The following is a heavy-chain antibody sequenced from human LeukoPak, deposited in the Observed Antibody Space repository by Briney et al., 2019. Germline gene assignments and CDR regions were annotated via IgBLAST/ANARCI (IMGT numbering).Heavy chain of an antibody. D-gene: IGHD3-22*01. CDR1: GYTFTNYG. V-gene: IGHV1-18*01. CDR3: ARAGHRRYYYDGGYDY. CDR2: ISGYNGHA. Sequence: EASMKVSCKAFGYTFTNYGISWARQAPGQGLEWMGWISGYNGHANYAQKLQGRVTMTTDPSTSTAFMELRSLRSDDTAVYYCARAGHRRYYYDGGYDYWGQGTLVIVSS. J-gene: IGHJ4*02.